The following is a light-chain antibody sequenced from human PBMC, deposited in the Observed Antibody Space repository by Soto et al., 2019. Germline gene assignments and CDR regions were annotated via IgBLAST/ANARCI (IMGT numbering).Light chain of an antibody. Sequence: QSALTQPASVSGSPGQSITISCTGSSSDVGGHNHVSWYQQHPGKAPKLIIYEVGNRPSGVSNRFSGSKSGNTASLTISGFQAEDEADYYCNSYTSSSTNVFGTGTKVTVL. V-gene: IGLV2-14*01. J-gene: IGLJ1*01. CDR1: SSDVGGHNH. CDR3: NSYTSSSTNV. CDR2: EVG.